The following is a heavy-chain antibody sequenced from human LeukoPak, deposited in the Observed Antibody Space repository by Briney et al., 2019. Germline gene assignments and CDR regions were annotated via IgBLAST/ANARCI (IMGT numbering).Heavy chain of an antibody. J-gene: IGHJ4*02. D-gene: IGHD2-2*02. V-gene: IGHV1-46*01. CDR3: ARDTPGGPAAISYYFDY. CDR2: INPSGGST. Sequence: GASVKVSCKASGYTFTSYYMHWVRQAPGQGLEWMGIINPSGGSTSYAQKFQGRATITRDTSTSTVYMELSSLRSEDTAVYYCARDTPGGPAAISYYFDYWGQGTLVTVSS. CDR1: GYTFTSYY.